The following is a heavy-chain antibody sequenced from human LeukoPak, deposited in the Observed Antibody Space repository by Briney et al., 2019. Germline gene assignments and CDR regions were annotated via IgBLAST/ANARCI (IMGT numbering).Heavy chain of an antibody. V-gene: IGHV4-59*12. Sequence: SETLSLTCTVSGGSISNYYWSWVRQPPGKGLEWMGYFYNGGGSTNYNPSLKSRVTMSVDTSKNQFSLKLSSVTAADTAVYYCARDSPYTAYYFDYWGQGTLVTVSS. CDR2: FYNGGGST. J-gene: IGHJ4*02. D-gene: IGHD5-18*01. CDR3: ARDSPYTAYYFDY. CDR1: GGSISNYY.